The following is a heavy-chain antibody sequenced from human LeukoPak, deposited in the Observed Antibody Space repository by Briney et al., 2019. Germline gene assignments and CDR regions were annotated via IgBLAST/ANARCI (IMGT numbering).Heavy chain of an antibody. CDR1: GASIRSSAGYR. D-gene: IGHD3-10*01. CDR2: FSYDGRR. Sequence: SETLSLTCAVSGASIRSSAGYRWGWIRQPPGKGLEWIGQFSYDGRREYNPSLTSRVTISLDTSTNQLYSKLTYVTAADAAVFCCARLHPYGPYEYWGRGTLVTVSS. J-gene: IGHJ4*02. V-gene: IGHV4-39*07. CDR3: ARLHPYGPYEY.